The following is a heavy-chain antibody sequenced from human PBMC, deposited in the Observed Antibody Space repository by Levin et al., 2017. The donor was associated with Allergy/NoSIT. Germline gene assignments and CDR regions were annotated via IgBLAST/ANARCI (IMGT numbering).Heavy chain of an antibody. Sequence: GESLKISCAASGFTFSSYWMSWVRQAPGKGLEWVANIKQDGSEKYYVDSVKGRFTISRDNAKNSLYLQMNSLRAEDTAVYYCARVVVDWYFDLWGRGTLVTVSS. CDR1: GFTFSSYW. D-gene: IGHD6-6*01. J-gene: IGHJ2*01. CDR2: IKQDGSEK. V-gene: IGHV3-7*01. CDR3: ARVVVDWYFDL.